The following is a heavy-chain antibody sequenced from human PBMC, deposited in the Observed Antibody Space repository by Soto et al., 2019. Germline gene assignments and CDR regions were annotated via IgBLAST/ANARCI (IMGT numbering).Heavy chain of an antibody. CDR1: GYTFTSYG. V-gene: IGHV1-18*01. CDR3: ARDTTGYSYGLYYYYGMDV. Sequence: ASVKVSCKASGYTFTSYGISWVRQAPGQGLEWMGWISAYNGNTNYAQKLQGRVTMTTDTSTSSAYMELRRLRYDDNAVDYCARDTTGYSYGLYYYYGMDVWGQGTTVTVSS. D-gene: IGHD5-18*01. CDR2: ISAYNGNT. J-gene: IGHJ6*02.